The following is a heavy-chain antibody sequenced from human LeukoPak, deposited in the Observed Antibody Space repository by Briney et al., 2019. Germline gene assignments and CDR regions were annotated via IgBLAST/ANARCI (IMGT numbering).Heavy chain of an antibody. V-gene: IGHV4-30-4*01. CDR3: ARPYYYDSKIDP. CDR2: MYYSGST. D-gene: IGHD3-22*01. J-gene: IGHJ5*02. CDR1: GGSISSGDYY. Sequence: SETLSLTCTVSGGSISSGDYYWSWIRQPPGKGLEWIAYMYYSGSTYYNPSLKSRVTMSAGTSKNQLSLKLSSVTAADTAVYYCARPYYYDSKIDPWGQGILVTVSS.